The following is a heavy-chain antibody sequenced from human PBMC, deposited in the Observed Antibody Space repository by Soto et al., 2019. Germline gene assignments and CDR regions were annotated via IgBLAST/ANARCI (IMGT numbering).Heavy chain of an antibody. D-gene: IGHD1-26*01. CDR1: GFTVSRNY. Sequence: EVQLVESGGGWIQPGGSLSLSCAASGFTVSRNYMSWVRQAPGQGLEWVSVIYSGGSTYYADSVKGRFTIYRDTSKNPLYLQMNSLRAQDTAVYYCARAGGWEPRGGALDIWGQGTMVTFSS. CDR2: IYSGGST. CDR3: ARAGGWEPRGGALDI. J-gene: IGHJ3*02. V-gene: IGHV3-53*01.